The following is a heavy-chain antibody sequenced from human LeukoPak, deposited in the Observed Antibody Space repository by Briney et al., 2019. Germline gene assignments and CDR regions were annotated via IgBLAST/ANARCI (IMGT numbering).Heavy chain of an antibody. J-gene: IGHJ4*02. CDR1: GGTFSSYA. D-gene: IGHD3-22*01. CDR3: AKDLDDNIDY. CDR2: IIPIFGTA. V-gene: IGHV1-69*06. Sequence: ASVKVSCKASGGTFSSYAISWVRQAPGQGLEWMGGIIPIFGTANYAQKFQGRVTITADKSTSTAYMELSSLRAEDTAVYYCAKDLDDNIDYWGQGTLVTVSS.